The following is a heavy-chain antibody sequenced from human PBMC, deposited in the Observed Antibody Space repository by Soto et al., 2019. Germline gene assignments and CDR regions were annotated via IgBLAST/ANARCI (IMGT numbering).Heavy chain of an antibody. V-gene: IGHV3-23*01. CDR1: GFTFSSYA. CDR3: AKDPIFGVDPFLDY. CDR2: ISGSGGST. Sequence: GGSLRLSCAASGFTFSSYAMSWFRQAPGKGLEWVSAISGSGGSTYYADSVKGRFTISRDNSKNTLYLQMNSLRAEDTAVYYCAKDPIFGVDPFLDYWGQRTLVTVSS. J-gene: IGHJ4*02. D-gene: IGHD3-3*01.